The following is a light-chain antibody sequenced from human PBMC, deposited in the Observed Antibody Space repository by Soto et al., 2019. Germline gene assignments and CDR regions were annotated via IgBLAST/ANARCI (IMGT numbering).Light chain of an antibody. Sequence: DIQMTQSPSTLSASVGDRVTITCRASQSISNWLAWYQQKPGKAPKLLIYDASTLESGVPSRFSGSGSGTDFTLTISSLQPDDVATYYCQQYNSYPLFGPGTEVDIK. CDR2: DAS. J-gene: IGKJ3*01. V-gene: IGKV1-5*01. CDR1: QSISNW. CDR3: QQYNSYPL.